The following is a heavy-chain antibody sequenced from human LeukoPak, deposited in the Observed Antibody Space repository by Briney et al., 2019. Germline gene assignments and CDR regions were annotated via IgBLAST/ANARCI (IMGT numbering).Heavy chain of an antibody. CDR1: GFTVSSNY. CDR2: IYSGGST. V-gene: IGHV3-53*01. Sequence: TGGSLRLSCAASGFTVSSNYMSWVRQAPGKGLEWVSVIYSGGSTYYADSVKGRFTISRDNSKNTLYLQMNSLRAEDTAVYYCVGDYGDAQIDYWGQGTLVTVSS. D-gene: IGHD4-17*01. J-gene: IGHJ4*02. CDR3: VGDYGDAQIDY.